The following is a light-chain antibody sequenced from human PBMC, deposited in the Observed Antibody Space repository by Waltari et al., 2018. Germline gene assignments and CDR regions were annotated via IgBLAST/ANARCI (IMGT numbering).Light chain of an antibody. J-gene: IGKJ2*01. Sequence: IKLTPSPSSLSAYVGARVTITCQASPIISNFLNWYQHKQGKAPKLLIYDVSNLETGVTARFSGSGSETDFTLTITSLQPEDIATYYCQQYDTLPYNFGPGTKLEIK. V-gene: IGKV1-33*01. CDR2: DVS. CDR3: QQYDTLPYN. CDR1: PIISNF.